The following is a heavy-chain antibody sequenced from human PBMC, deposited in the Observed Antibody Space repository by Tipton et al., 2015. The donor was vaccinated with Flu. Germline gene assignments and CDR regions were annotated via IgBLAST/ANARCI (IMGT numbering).Heavy chain of an antibody. J-gene: IGHJ6*02. Sequence: TLSLTCAVYGGSFSGYYRSWIRQPAGKGLEWIGRMYTSGSTNYNPSLKSRLTMSVDASKQQFSLKLSSMTAADTAVYYCARDGGVGSGWSYSGGNYYYGMDVWGQGTTVIVSS. D-gene: IGHD6-19*01. V-gene: IGHV4-4*07. CDR2: MYTSGST. CDR1: GGSFSGYY. CDR3: ARDGGVGSGWSYSGGNYYYGMDV.